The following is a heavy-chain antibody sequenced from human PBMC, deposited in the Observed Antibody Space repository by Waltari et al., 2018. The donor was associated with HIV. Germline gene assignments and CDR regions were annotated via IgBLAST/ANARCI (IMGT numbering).Heavy chain of an antibody. J-gene: IGHJ3*02. D-gene: IGHD5-12*01. CDR1: RFTFSSYS. V-gene: IGHV3-21*01. CDR3: ARDEAEMATLTAFDI. Sequence: EVQLVESGGGLVKPGGYLRLSCAASRFTFSSYSMNWVRQAPGKGLEWVSSISSGSVYIYYADSVKGRFTISRDNAKNSLYLQMNSLRAEDTAVYYCARDEAEMATLTAFDIWGQGTMVTVSS. CDR2: ISSGSVYI.